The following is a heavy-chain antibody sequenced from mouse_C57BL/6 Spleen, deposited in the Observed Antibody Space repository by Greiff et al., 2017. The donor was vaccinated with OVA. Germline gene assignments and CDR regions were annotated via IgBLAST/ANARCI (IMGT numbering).Heavy chain of an antibody. J-gene: IGHJ1*03. CDR1: GYAFSSSW. Sequence: QVQLQQSGPELVKPGASVKISCKASGYAFSSSWMNWVKQRPGKGLEWIGRIYPGDGDTNYNGKFKGKATLTADKSSSTAYMQLSSLTSEDSAVYFCARREHVYYDYEVERYFDVWGTGTTVTASS. CDR3: ARREHVYYDYEVERYFDV. CDR2: IYPGDGDT. D-gene: IGHD2-4*01. V-gene: IGHV1-82*01.